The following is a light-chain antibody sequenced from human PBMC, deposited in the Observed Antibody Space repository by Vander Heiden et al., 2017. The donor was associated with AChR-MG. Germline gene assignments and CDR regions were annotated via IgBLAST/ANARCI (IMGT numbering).Light chain of an antibody. V-gene: IGKV1-9*01. CDR3: QQVNNYPLT. CDR2: TAS. J-gene: IGKJ4*01. Sequence: DIQLTQSPSFLPAAAGDRVTITCRASQGISSYLAWYQQKPGKAPNLLIYTASTLQRGVPSRFSGSGSGTVFTLTISSLQPEDFATYYCQQVNNYPLTFGGGTKVEIK. CDR1: QGISSY.